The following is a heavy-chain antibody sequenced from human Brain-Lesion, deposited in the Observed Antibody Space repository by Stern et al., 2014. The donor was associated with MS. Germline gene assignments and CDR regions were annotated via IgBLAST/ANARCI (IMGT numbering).Heavy chain of an antibody. Sequence: QVQLQESGPGLVKPSQTLSLSCTVSGGSISSGGYYWSWIRQPAGKGLEWIGGIFKSGSTSYNPSLQSRVTISIDTSKNQFSLRLNSMTAADTAVYYCARGRVVPGFQYYATDVWGQGTTVIVSS. CDR2: IFKSGST. V-gene: IGHV4-61*02. D-gene: IGHD2-2*01. J-gene: IGHJ6*02. CDR1: GGSISSGGYY. CDR3: ARGRVVPGFQYYATDV.